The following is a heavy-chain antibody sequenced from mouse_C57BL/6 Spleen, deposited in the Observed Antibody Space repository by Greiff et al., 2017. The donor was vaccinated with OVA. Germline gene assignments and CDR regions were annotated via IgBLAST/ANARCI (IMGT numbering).Heavy chain of an antibody. CDR3: ARSYVSSYDFDY. Sequence: VKLQESGPELVKPGASVKISCKASGYAFSSSWMNWVKQRPGKGLEWIGRIYPGDGDNNYNGKFKGKATLTADKSSSTAYMQRGSLTSEDSAVYFCARSYVSSYDFDYWGQGTTLTVSS. CDR1: GYAFSSSW. J-gene: IGHJ2*01. CDR2: IYPGDGDN. V-gene: IGHV1-82*01. D-gene: IGHD1-1*01.